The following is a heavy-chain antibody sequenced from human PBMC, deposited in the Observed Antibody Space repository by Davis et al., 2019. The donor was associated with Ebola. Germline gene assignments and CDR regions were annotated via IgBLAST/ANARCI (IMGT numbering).Heavy chain of an antibody. D-gene: IGHD2-21*02. V-gene: IGHV3-30-3*01. J-gene: IGHJ3*02. CDR1: GFTFSSYA. CDR2: ISYDGSNK. Sequence: GESLKISCAASGFTFSSYAMHWVRQAPGKGLEWVAVISYDGSNKYYADSVKGRFTISRDNSKNTLYLQMNSLRAEDTAVYYCARDGHDLYAFDIWGQGTMVTVSS. CDR3: ARDGHDLYAFDI.